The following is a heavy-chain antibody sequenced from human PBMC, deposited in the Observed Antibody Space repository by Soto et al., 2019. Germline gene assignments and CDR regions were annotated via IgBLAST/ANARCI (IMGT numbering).Heavy chain of an antibody. Sequence: GASVKVSCKASGYTFTSYDINWVRQATGQGLEWMGWMNPNSGNTGYAQKFQGRVTLTTDTSTSTAYMELRSLRSDDTAIYYCARDPHEFWTSYWFDPWGQGTPVTV. J-gene: IGHJ5*02. V-gene: IGHV1-8*01. CDR2: MNPNSGNT. CDR1: GYTFTSYD. CDR3: ARDPHEFWTSYWFDP. D-gene: IGHD3-3*01.